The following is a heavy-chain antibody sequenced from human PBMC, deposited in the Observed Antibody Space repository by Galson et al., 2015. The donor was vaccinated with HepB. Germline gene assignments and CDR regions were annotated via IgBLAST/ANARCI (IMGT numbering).Heavy chain of an antibody. V-gene: IGHV3-30*14. CDR1: GFTFSGYA. J-gene: IGHJ5*01. Sequence: ASGFTFSGYAMHWVRQAPGKGLEWVAVISNDGSNRYYADSVKGRFTISRDNSKNTLYLQMSGLRAEDTAVYYCARAGHYGGKGNWFDSWGQGTLVTVSS. CDR2: ISNDGSNR. CDR3: ARAGHYGGKGNWFDS. D-gene: IGHD4-23*01.